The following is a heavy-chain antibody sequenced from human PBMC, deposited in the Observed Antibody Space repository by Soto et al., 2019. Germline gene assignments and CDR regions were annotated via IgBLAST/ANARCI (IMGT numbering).Heavy chain of an antibody. CDR2: IYYSGST. J-gene: IGHJ2*01. D-gene: IGHD6-13*01. V-gene: IGHV4-30-4*01. CDR3: ARGFAAADDWYFDL. Sequence: QVQLQESGPGLVKPSQTLSLTCTVSGGSISSGDYYWTWIRQPPGKGLEWIGYIYYSGSTYYNPSLKCRVTISVDTSKNQYALKLSSVTAADTAVYYCARGFAAADDWYFDLWGRGTLVTVSS. CDR1: GGSISSGDYY.